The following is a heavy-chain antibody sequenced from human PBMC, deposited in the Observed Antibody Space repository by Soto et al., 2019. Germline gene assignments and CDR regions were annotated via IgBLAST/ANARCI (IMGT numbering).Heavy chain of an antibody. Sequence: PSETLSLTCTVSGGSISSYYWSWIRQPPGKGLEWIGYIYYSGSTNYNPSPKSRVTISVDTSKNQFSLKLSSVTAADPAVYYCTGHEPAVSLPDYWGKGPLVPSPQ. J-gene: IGHJ4*02. CDR2: IYYSGST. CDR1: GGSISSYY. V-gene: IGHV4-59*08. CDR3: TGHEPAVSLPDY.